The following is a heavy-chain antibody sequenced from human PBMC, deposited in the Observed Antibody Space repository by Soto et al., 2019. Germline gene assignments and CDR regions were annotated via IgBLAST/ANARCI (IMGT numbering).Heavy chain of an antibody. Sequence: QVQLVQSGAEVKKPESSVKVSCNTSRGTFVRHVISWVRQAPGQGPEWMGKINPLSGISNYPQKCQGMVTFSAQTDSSTASMELSSPRPADTAVYDCARPMCAITWCSPSHNVDLWGQGTVVTVPS. CDR2: INPLSGIS. D-gene: IGHD2-8*01. J-gene: IGHJ5*02. V-gene: IGHV1-69*09. CDR3: ARPMCAITWCSPSHNVDL. CDR1: RGTFVRHV.